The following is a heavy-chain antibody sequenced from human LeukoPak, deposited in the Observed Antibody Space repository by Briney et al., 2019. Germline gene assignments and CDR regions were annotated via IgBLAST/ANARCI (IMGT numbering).Heavy chain of an antibody. CDR1: GFTFSSYA. D-gene: IGHD2-21*01. J-gene: IGHJ6*02. CDR2: VSYGGSNK. CDR3: AKGGVASRFYIYSALDV. V-gene: IGHV3-30-3*02. Sequence: GGSLTLSCAGTGFTFSSYAVHWVRHSPGKGLEWGALVSYGGSNKYYPDSVKGRFTISRRNSENTLSLQMDSLRAEDTAVYYCAKGGVASRFYIYSALDVWGPGTTVTVSS.